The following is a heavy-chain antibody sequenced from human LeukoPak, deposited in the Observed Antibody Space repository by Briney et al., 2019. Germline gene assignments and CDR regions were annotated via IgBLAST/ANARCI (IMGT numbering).Heavy chain of an antibody. CDR1: GFTFSSYA. Sequence: PGGSLRLSCVASGFTFSSYALTWVRQAPGKGLEWVSTIGDSGRNTYYADSMRGRFTISRDNSKNTLYLQMNSPRAEDTAIYYCAKDPMIRGSTYDNWGQGTRVTVSS. CDR2: IGDSGRNT. CDR3: AKDPMIRGSTYDN. V-gene: IGHV3-23*01. J-gene: IGHJ4*02. D-gene: IGHD3-10*01.